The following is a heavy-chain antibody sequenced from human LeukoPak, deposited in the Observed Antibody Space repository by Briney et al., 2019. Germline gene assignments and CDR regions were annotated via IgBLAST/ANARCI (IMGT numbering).Heavy chain of an antibody. V-gene: IGHV4-59*01. CDR3: ASHRRSHGSEY. Sequence: SETLSLTCTVSGGSFEHYFWSWIRQPPGKGLEWVGYVYYSGSTDYSPSLKSRLTISADTSKNQFSLKLSSVTAADTAVYYCASHRRSHGSEYWGQGTLVTVSS. CDR2: VYYSGST. J-gene: IGHJ4*02. CDR1: GGSFEHYF. D-gene: IGHD3-10*01.